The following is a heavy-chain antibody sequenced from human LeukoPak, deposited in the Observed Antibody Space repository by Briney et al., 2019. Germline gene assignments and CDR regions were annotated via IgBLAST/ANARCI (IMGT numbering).Heavy chain of an antibody. V-gene: IGHV3-23*01. Sequence: PGGSLRLSCAASGFPFSSYAMSWVRQAPGKGLEWVSAVSGSGGTTYYADSVKGRFTISRDNSKNTVYLQMNSLRAEDTAVYYCAKDQGYYYLDYWGQGTLVTVSS. D-gene: IGHD2-15*01. J-gene: IGHJ4*02. CDR1: GFPFSSYA. CDR2: VSGSGGTT. CDR3: AKDQGYYYLDY.